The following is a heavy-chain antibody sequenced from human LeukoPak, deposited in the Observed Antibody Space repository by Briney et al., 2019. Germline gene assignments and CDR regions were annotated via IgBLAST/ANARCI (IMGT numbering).Heavy chain of an antibody. J-gene: IGHJ4*02. V-gene: IGHV3-30*02. Sequence: GGSLRLPCAASGFTFSSYGMHWVRQAPGKGLEWVAFIRHDGSNKYYADSVKGRFTISRDNSKNTLYLQMNSLRAEDTAVYYCARWGGPYGSGSYYKEYYFDYWGQGTLVTVSS. CDR3: ARWGGPYGSGSYYKEYYFDY. D-gene: IGHD3-10*01. CDR2: IRHDGSNK. CDR1: GFTFSSYG.